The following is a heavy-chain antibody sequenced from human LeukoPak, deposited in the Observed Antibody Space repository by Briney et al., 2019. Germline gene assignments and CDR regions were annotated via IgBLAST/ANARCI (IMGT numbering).Heavy chain of an antibody. D-gene: IGHD4-23*01. V-gene: IGHV4-61*02. CDR3: ARGVTVVNFDF. CDR1: GGSINSSSYY. Sequence: KSSETLSLTCTVSGGSINSSSYYWSWIRQPAGKGLEWIGRIYTSGSINYNPSLKSRVTISVDTSKNQFSLKLSSVTAADTAVYYCARGVTVVNFDFWGQGTLVTVSS. J-gene: IGHJ4*02. CDR2: IYTSGSI.